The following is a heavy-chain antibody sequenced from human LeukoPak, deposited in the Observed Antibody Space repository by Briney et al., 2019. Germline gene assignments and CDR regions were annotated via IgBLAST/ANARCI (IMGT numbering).Heavy chain of an antibody. J-gene: IGHJ4*02. CDR2: IGVSGSP. V-gene: IGHV4-34*01. Sequence: KSSETLSLTCAVYGGSFSGHSWNWIRQPPGKGLEWIGEIGVSGSPNFCPSLKSRVTISVDTSKNQLSLKLSSVTAAVTAVYYCARGITKPDPIVEVPAAIRVAQAFDSWGQGTLVTVAS. CDR1: GGSFSGHS. D-gene: IGHD2-2*01. CDR3: ARGITKPDPIVEVPAAIRVAQAFDS.